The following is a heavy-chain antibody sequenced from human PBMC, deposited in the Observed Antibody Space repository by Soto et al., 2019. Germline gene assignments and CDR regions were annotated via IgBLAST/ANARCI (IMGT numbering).Heavy chain of an antibody. V-gene: IGHV3-23*01. CDR3: ARAIGADFFDY. D-gene: IGHD6-25*01. J-gene: IGHJ4*02. CDR1: GFTFSNYA. CDR2: ISDNGANT. Sequence: PGGSLRLSCIASGFTFSNYAMSWVRQAPGKGLEWVSTISDNGANTFIGDSMKDHFDISRDNSKNTVFLHLSTVRAEDTAIYYCARAIGADFFDYWGQGTPVTVLL.